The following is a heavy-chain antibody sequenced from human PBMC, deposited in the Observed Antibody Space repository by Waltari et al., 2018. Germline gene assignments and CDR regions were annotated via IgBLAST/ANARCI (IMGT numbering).Heavy chain of an antibody. Sequence: EVQLVESGGVVVQPGGSLRLSCAASGLPFDDYAMHWVRQAPGKGLEWVSLINWDGNSPYYADSVKGRFTISRDNSKNSVYLQMNSLRAEDTALYYCAKDWGDHGAFDIWGQGTMVTVSS. D-gene: IGHD2-21*02. CDR1: GLPFDDYA. V-gene: IGHV3-43D*04. J-gene: IGHJ3*02. CDR3: AKDWGDHGAFDI. CDR2: INWDGNSP.